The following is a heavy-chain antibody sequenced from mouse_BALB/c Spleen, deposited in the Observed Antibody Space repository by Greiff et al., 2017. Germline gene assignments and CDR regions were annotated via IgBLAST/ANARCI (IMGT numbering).Heavy chain of an antibody. CDR1: GYAFTNYL. D-gene: IGHD1-1*01. V-gene: IGHV1-54*01. J-gene: IGHJ2*01. Sequence: VKLQQSGAELVRPGTSVKVSCKASGYAFTNYLIEWVKQRPGQGLEWIGVINPGSGGTNYNEKFKGKATLTADKSSSTAYMQLSSLTSDDSAVYFCARSSTTVVPDYWGQGTTLTVSS. CDR2: INPGSGGT. CDR3: ARSSTTVVPDY.